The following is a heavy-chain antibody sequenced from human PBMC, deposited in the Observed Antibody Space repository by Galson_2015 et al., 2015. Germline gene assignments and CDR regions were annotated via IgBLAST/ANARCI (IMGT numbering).Heavy chain of an antibody. CDR2: ISGNGVST. J-gene: IGHJ4*02. Sequence: APGKGLEWVSAISGNGVSTYYADSVKGRFTISRDNSKNTLDMQMNSLRAEDTAVYYCAKVSKIKYSSSWTFDYWGQGTLLTVSS. D-gene: IGHD6-13*01. V-gene: IGHV3-23*01. CDR3: AKVSKIKYSSSWTFDY.